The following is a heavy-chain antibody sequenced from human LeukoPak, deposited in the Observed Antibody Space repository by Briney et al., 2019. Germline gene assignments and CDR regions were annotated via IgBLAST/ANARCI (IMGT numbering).Heavy chain of an antibody. Sequence: ASVKVSCKASGYTFTGYYIHWVRQAPGQGLEWMGRINPNNGDTNYAQKFPGRVTLTRDTSIGTAYMELSSLRSDDTAMYYCVREITRVTTYFDSWGQGTLVTVSS. CDR3: VREITRVTTYFDS. CDR2: INPNNGDT. J-gene: IGHJ4*02. V-gene: IGHV1-2*06. CDR1: GYTFTGYY. D-gene: IGHD1-26*01.